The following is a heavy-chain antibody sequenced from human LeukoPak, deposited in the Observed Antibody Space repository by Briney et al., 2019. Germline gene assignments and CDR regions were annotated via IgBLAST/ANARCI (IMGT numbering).Heavy chain of an antibody. J-gene: IGHJ4*02. CDR2: ISGSGGST. CDR3: AKGGRYCSSTSCAGGDY. D-gene: IGHD2-2*01. V-gene: IGHV3-23*01. CDR1: GFTFSSYA. Sequence: GGSLRLSCAASGFTFSSYAMSWVRQAPGKGLEWVSAISGSGGSTYYADSVKGRFTISRDNSKNTLYLQMNSLRAEDTAVYYCAKGGRYCSSTSCAGGDYWGQGTLVTVSS.